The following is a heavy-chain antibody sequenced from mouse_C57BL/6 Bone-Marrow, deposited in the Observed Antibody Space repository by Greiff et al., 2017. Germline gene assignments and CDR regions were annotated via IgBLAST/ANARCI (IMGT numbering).Heavy chain of an antibody. Sequence: QVQLQQSGAELVRPGASVKLSCKASGYTFTDYYINWVKQRPGQGLEWIARIYPGSGDTYYNEKFKGKATLTAEKSSSTAYMQLSSLTSEDSAVYFCARFYYDGNSPHWYFDVWGTGTTVTVSS. CDR3: ARFYYDGNSPHWYFDV. V-gene: IGHV1-76*01. CDR1: GYTFTDYY. CDR2: IYPGSGDT. J-gene: IGHJ1*03. D-gene: IGHD1-1*01.